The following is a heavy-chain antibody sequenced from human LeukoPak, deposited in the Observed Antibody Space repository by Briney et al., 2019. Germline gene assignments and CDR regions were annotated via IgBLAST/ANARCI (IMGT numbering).Heavy chain of an antibody. V-gene: IGHV4-59*08. CDR1: GGTISGYY. CDR3: ARLGYCSGGRCLNDY. J-gene: IGHJ4*02. D-gene: IGHD2-15*01. Sequence: SETLSLTCTVSGGTISGYYWNWIRQPPGKGLECIGHIHYSGSTNYNPSLKSRVTISVDTSKNQFSLKLSSVTAADTAVYYCARLGYCSGGRCLNDYWGQGTLVTVSS. CDR2: IHYSGST.